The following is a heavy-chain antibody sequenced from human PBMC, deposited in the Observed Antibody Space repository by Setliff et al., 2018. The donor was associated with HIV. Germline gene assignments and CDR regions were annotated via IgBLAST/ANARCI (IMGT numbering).Heavy chain of an antibody. CDR3: GRHTGVEGSWFPGDY. D-gene: IGHD1-26*01. CDR1: SYSISSGYY. CDR2: MYHSGST. V-gene: IGHV4-38-2*01. Sequence: SETLSLTCAVSSYSISSGYYWGWIRQPPGKGLEWIGSMYHSGSTYYNPSLKSRVTISVDTSKKKFSLNLSSVTAADTAVYYCGRHTGVEGSWFPGDYWGQGTLVTVS. J-gene: IGHJ4*02.